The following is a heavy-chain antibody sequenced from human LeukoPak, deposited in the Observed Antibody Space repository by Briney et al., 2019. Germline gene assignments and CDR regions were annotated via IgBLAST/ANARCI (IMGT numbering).Heavy chain of an antibody. J-gene: IGHJ4*02. CDR1: GFTFSSYS. CDR2: ISSSSSYI. V-gene: IGHV3-21*01. CDR3: ARASFGDYIDY. Sequence: GGSLRLSCAVSGFTFSSYSMNWVRQAPGKGLEWVSSISSSSSYIYYAHSVKGRFTISRDNAKNSLYLQMNSLRAEDTAVYYCARASFGDYIDYWGQGTLVTVSS. D-gene: IGHD2-15*01.